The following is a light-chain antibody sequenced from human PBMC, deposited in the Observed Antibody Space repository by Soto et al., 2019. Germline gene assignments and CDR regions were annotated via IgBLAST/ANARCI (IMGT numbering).Light chain of an antibody. V-gene: IGLV2-14*01. CDR1: SSDVGGHNY. J-gene: IGLJ2*01. CDR2: DVS. Sequence: QSVLTQPASVSGSPGQSITISCTGTSSDVGGHNYVSWYQQHPGKVPKLMIYDVSNRPSGVSNRFSGSKSGNTASLTISGLQAEDEADYYCSSYTSSSTLVVFGGGTKLTVL. CDR3: SSYTSSSTLVV.